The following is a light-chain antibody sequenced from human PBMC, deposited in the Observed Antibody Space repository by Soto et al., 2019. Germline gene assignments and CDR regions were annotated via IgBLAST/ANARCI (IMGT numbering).Light chain of an antibody. CDR2: DTS. CDR3: QQYGRSPFT. CDR1: QSVSSSS. V-gene: IGKV3-20*01. Sequence: EIVLTQSPGTLSLSPGGRATLSCRASQSVSSSSLSWYQQKPGQAPRLLIYDTSSRATDIPDRFSGSGSGTDFTLTISRLEPEDFTVYYCQQYGRSPFTFGPGTKVDIK. J-gene: IGKJ3*01.